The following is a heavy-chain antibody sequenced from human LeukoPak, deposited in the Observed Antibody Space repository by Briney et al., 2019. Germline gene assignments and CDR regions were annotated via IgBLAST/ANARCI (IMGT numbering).Heavy chain of an antibody. D-gene: IGHD3-22*01. CDR1: GFTFSSYS. CDR2: ISSSSSSTI. J-gene: IGHJ4*02. V-gene: IGHV3-48*01. CDR3: AKDAYYYESSGELGYFDY. Sequence: GGSLRLSCAASGFTFSSYSMNWVRQAPGKGLEWVSYISSSSSSTIYYADSVKGRFTISRDNSKNTLYVQMNSLRAEDTAVYYCAKDAYYYESSGELGYFDYWGQGTLVTVSS.